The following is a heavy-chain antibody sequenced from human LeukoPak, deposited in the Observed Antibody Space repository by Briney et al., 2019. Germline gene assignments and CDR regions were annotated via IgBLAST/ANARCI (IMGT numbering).Heavy chain of an antibody. Sequence: GGSLRPSCAASGFTFSRYWMSWVRQAPGKGLEWVANIKEDGSEKYYVDSVKGRFTISRDNAKNTLYLQMNTLRAEDTAVYYCAKVDGYSSGRSPSHYWGQGTLVTVSS. V-gene: IGHV3-7*03. J-gene: IGHJ4*02. CDR1: GFTFSRYW. CDR3: AKVDGYSSGRSPSHY. CDR2: IKEDGSEK. D-gene: IGHD3-22*01.